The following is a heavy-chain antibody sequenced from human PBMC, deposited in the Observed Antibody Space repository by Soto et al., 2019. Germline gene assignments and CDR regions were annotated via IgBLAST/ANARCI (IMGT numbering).Heavy chain of an antibody. D-gene: IGHD1-26*01. CDR3: ARCFSGNYPSRPEEQYYFDS. V-gene: IGHV4-59*01. CDR2: IYYSGYT. CDR1: VDSIISYY. Sequence: LSETLSRRCSFSVDSIISYYWGWIRQPPGKGLEWIGYIYYSGYTSYNPSLKSRVTISVDTSKNQFSLKLNSVTAADTAVYYCARCFSGNYPSRPEEQYYFDSWGQGTLVTVSS. J-gene: IGHJ4*02.